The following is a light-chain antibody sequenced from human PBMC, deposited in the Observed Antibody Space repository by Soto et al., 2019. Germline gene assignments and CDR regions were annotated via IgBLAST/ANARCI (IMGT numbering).Light chain of an antibody. Sequence: EIVLTQSPGTLSLSPGERATLSCRASQSVSGSYLAWYQQEPGQAPRLLIYGASSRATGIPDRFSGSGSGTDFTLTISRLEPEDFAVYYCHQYGSSPLTFGGGTKVDIK. CDR3: HQYGSSPLT. J-gene: IGKJ4*01. V-gene: IGKV3-20*01. CDR1: QSVSGSY. CDR2: GAS.